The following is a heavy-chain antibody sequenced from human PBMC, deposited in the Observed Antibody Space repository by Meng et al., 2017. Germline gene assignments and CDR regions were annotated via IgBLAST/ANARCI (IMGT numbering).Heavy chain of an antibody. CDR1: GFTLGAYN. CDR3: ARDLGIPPDYFDY. V-gene: IGHV3-11*01. D-gene: IGHD2-21*01. J-gene: IGHJ4*02. Sequence: VGCGGVLLKTGWSLIFSVASSGFTLGAYNLSWVRQGPGKGLEWVSYISSSGSTIYYADSVKGRFTISRDNAKNSLYLQMNSLRAEDTAVYYCARDLGIPPDYFDYWGQGTLVTVSS. CDR2: ISSSGSTI.